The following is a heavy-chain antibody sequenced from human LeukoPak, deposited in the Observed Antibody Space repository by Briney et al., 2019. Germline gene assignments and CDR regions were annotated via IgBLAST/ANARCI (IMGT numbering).Heavy chain of an antibody. D-gene: IGHD6-19*01. CDR1: GYTFTSYG. V-gene: IGHV1-18*01. J-gene: IGHJ4*02. CDR2: ISAYNGNT. CDR3: ARDYSSGWYSGTPGDS. Sequence: ASVKVSCKASGYTFTSYGISWVRQAPGQGLEWMGWISAYNGNTNYAQKFQGRVTMTTDTSTNTAYMELRTLRSDDTAVYYCARDYSSGWYSGTPGDSWGQGTLVTVSS.